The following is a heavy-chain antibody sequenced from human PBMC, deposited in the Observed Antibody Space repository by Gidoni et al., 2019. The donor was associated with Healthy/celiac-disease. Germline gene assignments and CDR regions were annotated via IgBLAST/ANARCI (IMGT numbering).Heavy chain of an antibody. CDR3: TTDLKFKAGTTLFDY. CDR2: IKSKTDGGTT. V-gene: IGHV3-15*01. Sequence: EVQLVESGGGLVKPGGSLRLSCAASGFTFSNAWMSWVRQAPGKGLEWVGRIKSKTDGGTTDYAAPVKGRFTISRDDSKNTLYLQMNSLKTEDTAVYYCTTDLKFKAGTTLFDYWGQGTLVTVYS. J-gene: IGHJ4*02. CDR1: GFTFSNAW. D-gene: IGHD1-7*01.